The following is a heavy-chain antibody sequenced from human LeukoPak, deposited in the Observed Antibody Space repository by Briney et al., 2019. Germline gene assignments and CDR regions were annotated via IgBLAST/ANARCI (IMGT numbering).Heavy chain of an antibody. CDR2: IYYSGST. V-gene: IGHV4-59*12. D-gene: IGHD2-2*01. J-gene: IGHJ5*02. Sequence: SETLSLTCTVSGGSISSYYWSWIRQPPGKGLEWIGYIYYSGSTYYNPSLKSRVTISVDRSKNQFSLKLSSVTAADTAVYYCASAYCSSTSCSFDPWGQGTLVTVSS. CDR3: ASAYCSSTSCSFDP. CDR1: GGSISSYY.